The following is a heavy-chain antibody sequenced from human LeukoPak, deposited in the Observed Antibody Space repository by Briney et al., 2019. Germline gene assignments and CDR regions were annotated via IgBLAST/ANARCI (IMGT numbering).Heavy chain of an antibody. Sequence: KPSETLSLTCTVSGGSISSSAYHWGWIRQPPGKGLEWIGSIHYSGSTYYNPSLKSRVTISVDTSKNQFSLKLSSVTAADTAVYYCAREYSGYLLALDYFDYWGQGTLVTVSS. J-gene: IGHJ4*02. CDR3: AREYSGYLLALDYFDY. CDR1: GGSISSSAYH. D-gene: IGHD5-12*01. CDR2: IHYSGST. V-gene: IGHV4-39*07.